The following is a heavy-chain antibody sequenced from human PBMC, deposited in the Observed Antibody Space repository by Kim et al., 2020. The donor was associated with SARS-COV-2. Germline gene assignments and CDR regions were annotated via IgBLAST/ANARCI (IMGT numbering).Heavy chain of an antibody. D-gene: IGHD1-26*01. V-gene: IGHV2-5*01. Sequence: RYSPSLKGRLTITKDTSKNQVVLTMTNMDPVDTATYYCAHRASADDAFDILGQGTMVTVSS. J-gene: IGHJ3*02. CDR3: AHRASADDAFDI.